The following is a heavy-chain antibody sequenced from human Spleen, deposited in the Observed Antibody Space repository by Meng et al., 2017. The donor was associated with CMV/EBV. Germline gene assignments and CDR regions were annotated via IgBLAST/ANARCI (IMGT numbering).Heavy chain of an antibody. CDR3: ARDRPGYCSGGSCPGDYYYGMDV. J-gene: IGHJ6*02. CDR1: GHTFTSYG. CDR2: ISAYNGNT. D-gene: IGHD2-15*01. Sequence: ASVKVSCKASGHTFTSYGISWVRQAPGQGLEWMGWISAYNGNTNYAQKLQGRVTMTTDTPTSTAYLELRSLRSDDTAVYYCARDRPGYCSGGSCPGDYYYGMDVWGQGTTVTVSS. V-gene: IGHV1-18*01.